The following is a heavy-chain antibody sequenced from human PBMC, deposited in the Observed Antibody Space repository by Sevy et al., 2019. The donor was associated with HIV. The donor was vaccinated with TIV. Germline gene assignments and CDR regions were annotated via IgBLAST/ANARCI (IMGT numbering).Heavy chain of an antibody. CDR3: AGRKVGDFWGGLARGPRAGGPLFDY. V-gene: IGHV3-23*01. J-gene: IGHJ4*02. D-gene: IGHD3-3*01. Sequence: GGSLRLSCTSSGLTFNNYALTWVRQAPGKGLEWVSTIRHSGDNTNYVDSVKGRFIISRDNSGKTLYLQMNSLRAEDAALYYWAGRKVGDFWGGLARGPRAGGPLFDYWGQGTLVTVSS. CDR2: IRHSGDNT. CDR1: GLTFNNYA.